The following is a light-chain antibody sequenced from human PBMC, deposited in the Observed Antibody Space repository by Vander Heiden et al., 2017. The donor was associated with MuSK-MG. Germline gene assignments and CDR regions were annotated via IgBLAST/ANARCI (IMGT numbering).Light chain of an antibody. J-gene: IGKJ1*01. Sequence: DIVMTQTPLSLSVTPGQPASISCKSSQSLLHSDGKTYLYWYLQKPSQPPQLLIYGVSNRFSGVPDRFSGSGSGTDFTLKISRVEAEDVGVYYCMQSIQLRTFGQGTKVEIK. CDR1: QSLLHSDGKTY. CDR3: MQSIQLRT. CDR2: GVS. V-gene: IGKV2D-29*01.